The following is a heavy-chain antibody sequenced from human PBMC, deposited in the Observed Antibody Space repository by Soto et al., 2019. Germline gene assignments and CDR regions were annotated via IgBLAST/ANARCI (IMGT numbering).Heavy chain of an antibody. Sequence: PSETLSLTCTVSGGSISSNVYYWGWIRQPPGKGLEWIESIYYSGSAYSSPSLKSRVSVSIDTSKNQFSLKLSSVTAADTAVYYCARSDGRYWGQGTLVTVSS. V-gene: IGHV4-39*07. CDR3: ARSDGRY. CDR1: GGSISSNVYY. J-gene: IGHJ4*02. CDR2: IYYSGSA.